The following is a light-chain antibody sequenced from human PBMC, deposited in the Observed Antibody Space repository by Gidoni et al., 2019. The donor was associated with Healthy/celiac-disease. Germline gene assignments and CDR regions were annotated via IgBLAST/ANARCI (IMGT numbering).Light chain of an antibody. CDR2: DVS. CDR1: SSDVGNYNY. V-gene: IGLV2-14*03. J-gene: IGLJ3*02. CDR3: SSYTTSSTLGV. Sequence: QSALTQPASVSGSPGQSITISCTGTSSDVGNYNYVSWYQQHPGKASKLMIYDVSNRPSGVSNRFSGSKSGNTASLTISGLQAEDEADYYCSSYTTSSTLGVFGGGTKLTVL.